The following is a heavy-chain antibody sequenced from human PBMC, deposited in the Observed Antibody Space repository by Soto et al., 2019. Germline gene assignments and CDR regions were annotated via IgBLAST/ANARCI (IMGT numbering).Heavy chain of an antibody. J-gene: IGHJ6*03. Sequence: PSETLSLTCTVSGGSISSYYWSWIRHPPGKGLEWIGYIYYSGSTNYNPSLKSRVTISVDTSKNQFSLKLSSVTAADTAVYYCARVECSGGSCPYYYYYMDVWGKGTTVTVSS. CDR3: ARVECSGGSCPYYYYYMDV. CDR1: GGSISSYY. V-gene: IGHV4-59*01. CDR2: IYYSGST. D-gene: IGHD2-15*01.